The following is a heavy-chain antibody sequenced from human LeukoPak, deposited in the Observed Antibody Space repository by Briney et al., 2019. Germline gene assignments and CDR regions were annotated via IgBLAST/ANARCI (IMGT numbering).Heavy chain of an antibody. CDR2: FDPEDGET. CDR1: GYTLTELS. J-gene: IGHJ3*02. Sequence: ASVKVSCKVSGYTLTELSMHWVRQAPGKGLEWMGGFDPEDGETIYAQKFQGRVTMTEDTSTDTAYMELSSLRSEDTAVYYCATGYRIKDAFDIWGQGTMVTVSS. V-gene: IGHV1-24*01. D-gene: IGHD1-14*01. CDR3: ATGYRIKDAFDI.